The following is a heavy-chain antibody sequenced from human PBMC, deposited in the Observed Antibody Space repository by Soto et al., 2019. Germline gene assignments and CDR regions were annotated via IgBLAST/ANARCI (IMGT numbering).Heavy chain of an antibody. CDR2: TYHSGNP. J-gene: IGHJ5*02. V-gene: IGHV4-30-2*01. D-gene: IGHD1-26*01. CDR1: GDTISTGGYT. Sequence: SETLSLTCDVSGDTISTGGYTWAWIRQPPGKALEWIGHTYHSGNPYYNPSLKSRVIISVDRSKNQFSLKLSSVTAADTAVFYCATQEVGGSYVYTFDPWGQGTLVTVSS. CDR3: ATQEVGGSYVYTFDP.